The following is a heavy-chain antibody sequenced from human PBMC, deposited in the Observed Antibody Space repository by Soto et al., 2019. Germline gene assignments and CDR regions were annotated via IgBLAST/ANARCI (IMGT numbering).Heavy chain of an antibody. CDR3: ARGYSNYGYYGMEV. J-gene: IGHJ6*04. CDR2: MNPNSGNV. Sequence: QVQLVQSGAEVKKPGASVKVSCKASGYTFTNNDINWVRQATGQGLEWMGWMNPNSGNVGYAQKFQGRVTMTRNTSISTAYMELSSLRSEDTAVYYCARGYSNYGYYGMEVWGKGTTVTVSA. D-gene: IGHD4-4*01. V-gene: IGHV1-8*01. CDR1: GYTFTNND.